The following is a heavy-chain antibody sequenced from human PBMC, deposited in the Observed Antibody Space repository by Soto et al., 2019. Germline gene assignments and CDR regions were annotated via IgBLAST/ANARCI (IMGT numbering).Heavy chain of an antibody. CDR2: IRSRPHNYAT. J-gene: IGHJ4*01. CDR3: TTERDY. V-gene: IGHV3-73*02. CDR1: GLNFSGSA. Sequence: EVQLVESGGGWVQIGGSLKLSCATSGLNFSGSAMHWARQASGNGLEWVGRIRSRPHNYATTYAASVEGRFTISRDDSKNTVYLQMNGLKTDDTAMYYCTTERDYWGRGTLVTVSS.